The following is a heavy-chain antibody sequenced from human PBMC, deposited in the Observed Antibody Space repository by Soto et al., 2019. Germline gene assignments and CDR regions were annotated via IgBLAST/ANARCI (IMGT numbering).Heavy chain of an antibody. CDR1: GGTFSSYA. V-gene: IGHV1-69*06. CDR2: IIPIFGTA. J-gene: IGHJ5*02. CDR3: ARAPVDTAMVTFRWSDP. Sequence: QVQLVQSGAEVKKPGSSVKVSCKASGGTFSSYAISWVRQAPGQGLEWMGGIIPIFGTANYAQKFQGRVTITADKSTSTAYMELSSLRSEDTAVYYCARAPVDTAMVTFRWSDPWGQGTLVTVSS. D-gene: IGHD5-18*01.